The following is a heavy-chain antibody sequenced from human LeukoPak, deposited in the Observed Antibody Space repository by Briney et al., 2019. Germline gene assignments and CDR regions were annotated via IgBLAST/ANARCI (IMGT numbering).Heavy chain of an antibody. CDR1: GYTFTSYD. D-gene: IGHD3-9*01. CDR3: ARVSDYDILTGYYTNYMDV. J-gene: IGHJ6*03. CDR2: MNPNSGNT. Sequence: GASVKVSCKASGYTFTSYDINWVRQATGQGLEWMGWMNPNSGNTGYAQKFQGRVTMTRNTSISTAYMELSSLSSEDTAVYYCARVSDYDILTGYYTNYMDVWGKGTTVTVSS. V-gene: IGHV1-8*01.